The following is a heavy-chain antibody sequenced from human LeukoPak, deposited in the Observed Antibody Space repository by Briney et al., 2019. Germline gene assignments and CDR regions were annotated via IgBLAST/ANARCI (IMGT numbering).Heavy chain of an antibody. CDR2: ISGSAGST. CDR3: ARSPNRAYYYMDV. J-gene: IGHJ6*03. V-gene: IGHV3-23*01. CDR1: GFTFSNYG. Sequence: GGSLRLSCAASGFTFSNYGMSWVRQAPGKGLEWVSTISGSAGSTYYADSVKGRFTISRDNAKNSLYLQMNSLRAEDTAVYYCARSPNRAYYYMDVWGKGTTVTVSS.